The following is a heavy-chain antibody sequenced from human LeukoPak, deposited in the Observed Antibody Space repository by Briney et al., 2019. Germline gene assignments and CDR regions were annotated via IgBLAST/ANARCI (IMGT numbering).Heavy chain of an antibody. CDR3: ARVLVAYYDFWSGYYKGDAFDI. D-gene: IGHD3-3*01. V-gene: IGHV4-34*01. Sequence: SETLSLTCAVYGGSFSGYYWSWIRQPPGKGLEWIGEINHSGSTNYNPSLKSRVTISVDTSKNQFSLKLSSVTAADTAVYYCARVLVAYYDFWSGYYKGDAFDIWGQGTMVTVPS. CDR2: INHSGST. CDR1: GGSFSGYY. J-gene: IGHJ3*02.